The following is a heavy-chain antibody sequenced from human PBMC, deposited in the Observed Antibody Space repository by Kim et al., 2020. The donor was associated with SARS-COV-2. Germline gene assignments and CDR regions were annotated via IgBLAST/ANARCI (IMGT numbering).Heavy chain of an antibody. CDR1: GYTFTSYY. Sequence: ASVKVSCKASGYTFTSYYMHWVRQAPGQGLEWMGVINPSGGGTSYAQKFQGRVTMTRDTSTSTVYMELSSLRSEDTALYYCARGTELRFSTGWFDPWGQGTLVTVSS. J-gene: IGHJ5*02. CDR2: INPSGGGT. V-gene: IGHV1-46*01. CDR3: ARGTELRFSTGWFDP. D-gene: IGHD3-3*01.